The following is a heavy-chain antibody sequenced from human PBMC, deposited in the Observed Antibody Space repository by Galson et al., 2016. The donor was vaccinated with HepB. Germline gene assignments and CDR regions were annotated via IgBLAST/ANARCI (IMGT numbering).Heavy chain of an antibody. V-gene: IGHV3-74*01. Sequence: SLRLSCAASGLTFSSYYMHWVRQAPGKGLVWVSRINRDESSTSYADYVKGRFTISRDNAKNTLYLQMNSLRAEDTAVYYCARLYGDVTLFDYWGQGTLVTVSS. CDR1: GLTFSSYY. D-gene: IGHD4-17*01. J-gene: IGHJ4*02. CDR2: INRDESST. CDR3: ARLYGDVTLFDY.